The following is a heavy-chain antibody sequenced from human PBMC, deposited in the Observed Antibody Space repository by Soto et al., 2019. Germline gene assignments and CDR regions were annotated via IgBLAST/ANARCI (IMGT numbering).Heavy chain of an antibody. CDR2: ISSSSSYI. D-gene: IGHD3-16*02. Sequence: GGSLRLSCAASGFTFSSYSMNWVRQAPGKGLEWVSSISSSSSYIYYADSVKGRFTISRENAKNSLYLQMNSLRAEDTAVYYCARRFLGELSCLDYWGQGTLVTVSS. V-gene: IGHV3-21*01. CDR3: ARRFLGELSCLDY. J-gene: IGHJ4*02. CDR1: GFTFSSYS.